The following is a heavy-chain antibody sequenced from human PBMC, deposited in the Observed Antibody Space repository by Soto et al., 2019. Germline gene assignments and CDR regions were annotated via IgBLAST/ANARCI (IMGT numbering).Heavy chain of an antibody. CDR3: AKTGEQHAVLDY. D-gene: IGHD3-16*01. V-gene: IGHV3-23*01. CDR2: FGGSGGNT. J-gene: IGHJ4*02. Sequence: EVQLLESGGGLVQPGGSLRLSCAASGFTFSSYAMTWVRQAPGKGLEWVSSFGGSGGNTYYADSVKGRFTSSRENSKNTLYLQLNSLRAEDTAVYYCAKTGEQHAVLDYWGQGTLVTVSS. CDR1: GFTFSSYA.